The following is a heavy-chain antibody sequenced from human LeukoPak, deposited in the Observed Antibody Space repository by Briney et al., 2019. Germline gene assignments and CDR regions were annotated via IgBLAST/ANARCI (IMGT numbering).Heavy chain of an antibody. CDR3: AKEGPATTMGYYFGY. CDR2: IAYDGGNK. CDR1: GFTFSSYG. J-gene: IGHJ4*02. V-gene: IGHV3-30*18. D-gene: IGHD3-10*01. Sequence: PGGSLRLSCEASGFTFSSYGMHWVRQAPGKGLEWVAVIAYDGGNKYYADSVKGRFTMSRDNSKNTLYLQMISLRPEDTAVYYCAKEGPATTMGYYFGYWGQGALVTVSS.